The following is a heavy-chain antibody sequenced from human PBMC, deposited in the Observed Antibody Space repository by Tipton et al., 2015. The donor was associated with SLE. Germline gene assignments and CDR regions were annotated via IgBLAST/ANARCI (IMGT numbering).Heavy chain of an antibody. J-gene: IGHJ4*02. CDR3: ARENRSLRGLFDY. D-gene: IGHD4-17*01. Sequence: TLSLTCAVYGGSFSGYYWSWIRQPPGKGLEWIGEINHSGSTNYTPSLKSRVTISVDTSKNQFSLKLSSVTAADTAVYYCARENRSLRGLFDYWGQGTLVTVSS. CDR2: INHSGST. CDR1: GGSFSGYY. V-gene: IGHV4-34*01.